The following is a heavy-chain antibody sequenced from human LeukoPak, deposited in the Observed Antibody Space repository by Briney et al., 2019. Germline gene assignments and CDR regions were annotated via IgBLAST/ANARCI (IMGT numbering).Heavy chain of an antibody. Sequence: GGSLRLSCAASGFTFSSYAMHWVRQAPGKGLEWVAVISYDGSNKYYADSVKGRFTISRDNAKNSLYLQMDSLRAEDTAVYYCARALGEAALDYWGQGTLVTVSS. CDR3: ARALGEAALDY. CDR2: ISYDGSNK. V-gene: IGHV3-30-3*01. D-gene: IGHD3-16*01. J-gene: IGHJ4*02. CDR1: GFTFSSYA.